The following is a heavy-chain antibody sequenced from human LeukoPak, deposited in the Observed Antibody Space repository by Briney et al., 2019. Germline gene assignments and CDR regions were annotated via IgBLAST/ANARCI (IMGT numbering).Heavy chain of an antibody. CDR3: ARGAYIIVVVLTTGPFVN. V-gene: IGHV1-3*01. J-gene: IGHJ4*02. D-gene: IGHD3-22*01. Sequence: ASVKVSCKASGYTFTSYAMHWVRQAPGQRLEWMGWINAGNGNTKYSQKFQGRVTISRDTSASTAYMELSSLRSEDTAVYYCARGAYIIVVVLTTGPFVNWGQGTLVTVSS. CDR2: INAGNGNT. CDR1: GYTFTSYA.